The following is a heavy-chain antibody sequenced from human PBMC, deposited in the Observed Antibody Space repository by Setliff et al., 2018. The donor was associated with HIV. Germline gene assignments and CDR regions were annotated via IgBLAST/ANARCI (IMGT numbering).Heavy chain of an antibody. J-gene: IGHJ3*02. CDR1: GYTLTELS. V-gene: IGHV1-24*01. CDR3: ATRAYDSSGYLRSRVSGAAFDI. Sequence: ASVKVSCKVSGYTLTELSIHWVRQAPGKGLEWMGGFDPEYDKTFYAQKFQGRVAMSEDTSTDTAYMELTSLRSEDTAVYYCATRAYDSSGYLRSRVSGAAFDIWGQGTMVTVSS. D-gene: IGHD3-22*01. CDR2: FDPEYDKT.